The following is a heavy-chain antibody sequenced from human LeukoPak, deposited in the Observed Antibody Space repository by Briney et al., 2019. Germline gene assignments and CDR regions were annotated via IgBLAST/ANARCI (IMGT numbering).Heavy chain of an antibody. CDR2: IYSRSSTI. CDR3: ATLSVVVVPAELN. Sequence: GGSLRLSCAASGFTFSSYNMNWVRQAPGKGLEWVSYIYSRSSTIYYADSVKGRFTISRDNAKNSLYLQMNSLRAEDTAVYYCATLSVVVVPAELNWGQGTLVTVSS. V-gene: IGHV3-48*04. CDR1: GFTFSSYN. D-gene: IGHD2-15*01. J-gene: IGHJ4*02.